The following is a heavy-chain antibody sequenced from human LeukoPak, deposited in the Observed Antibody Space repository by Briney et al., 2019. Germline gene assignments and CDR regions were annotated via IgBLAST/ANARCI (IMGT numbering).Heavy chain of an antibody. CDR1: GASISSHY. CDR2: IHYSGCT. V-gene: IGHV4-59*11. Sequence: SETLSLTCSVSGASISSHYWSWIRQPPGKGLEWIGYIHYSGCTNCNPSLKSRVTISLDTSKNQFSLKLTSVTAADTAVYYWSRAGTRFNITGAYWGQGTLVTV. J-gene: IGHJ4*02. CDR3: SRAGTRFNITGAY. D-gene: IGHD2/OR15-2a*01.